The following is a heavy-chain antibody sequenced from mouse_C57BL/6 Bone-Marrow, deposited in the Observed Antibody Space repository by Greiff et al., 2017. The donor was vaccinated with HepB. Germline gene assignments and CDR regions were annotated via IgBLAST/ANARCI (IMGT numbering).Heavy chain of an antibody. CDR2: IFPGSGST. CDR1: GYTFTDYY. CDR3: ARWGTTVVAFDY. V-gene: IGHV1-75*01. Sequence: QVHVKQSGPELVKPGASVKISCKASGYTFTDYYINWVKQRPGQGLEWIGWIFPGSGSTYYNEKFKGKATLTVDKSSSTAYMLLSSLTSEDSAVYFCARWGTTVVAFDYWGQGTTLTVSS. D-gene: IGHD1-1*01. J-gene: IGHJ2*01.